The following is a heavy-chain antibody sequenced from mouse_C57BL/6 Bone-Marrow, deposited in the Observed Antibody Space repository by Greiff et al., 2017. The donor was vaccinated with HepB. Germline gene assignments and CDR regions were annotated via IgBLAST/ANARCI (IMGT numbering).Heavy chain of an antibody. CDR3: AREVYGRFDY. J-gene: IGHJ2*01. V-gene: IGHV5-15*01. Sequence: EVKVVESGGGLVQPGGSLKLSCAASGFTFSDYGMAWVRQAPRKGPEWVAFISNLAYSIYYADTVTGRFTISRENAKNTLYLEMISLRSADTAMYYCAREVYGRFDYWGQGTTLTVSS. D-gene: IGHD1-1*01. CDR2: ISNLAYSI. CDR1: GFTFSDYG.